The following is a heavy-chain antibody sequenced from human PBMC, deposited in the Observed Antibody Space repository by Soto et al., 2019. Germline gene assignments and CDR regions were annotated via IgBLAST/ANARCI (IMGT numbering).Heavy chain of an antibody. CDR2: ISSSGSTI. D-gene: IGHD2-2*01. CDR3: ARDHPHCSSTSCYYYYYMDV. V-gene: IGHV3-11*01. Sequence: GGSLRLSCAASGFTFSDYYMSWIRQAPGKGLEWVSYISSSGSTIYYADSVKGRFTISRDNAKNSLYLQMNSLRAEDTAVYYCARDHPHCSSTSCYYYYYMDVWGKGTTVTVSS. CDR1: GFTFSDYY. J-gene: IGHJ6*03.